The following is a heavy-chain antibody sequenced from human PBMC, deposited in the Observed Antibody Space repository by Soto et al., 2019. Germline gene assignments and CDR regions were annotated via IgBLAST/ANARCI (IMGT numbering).Heavy chain of an antibody. D-gene: IGHD4-4*01. J-gene: IGHJ6*03. V-gene: IGHV6-1*01. CDR2: PYYRSKWYN. CDR1: GDRVSSNSAA. CDR3: ARDYRESNYYYYYMDV. Sequence: SQNLSLTCAISGDRVSSNSAAWNWIRRSPSRGLEWLGRPYYRSKWYNDYAVSVKSRITINPDTSKNQFSLQLNSVTPEDTAVYYCARDYRESNYYYYYMDVWGKGTTVTVSS.